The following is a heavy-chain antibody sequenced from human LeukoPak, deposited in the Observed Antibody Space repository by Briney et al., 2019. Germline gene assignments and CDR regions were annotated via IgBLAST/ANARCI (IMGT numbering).Heavy chain of an antibody. V-gene: IGHV4-34*01. D-gene: IGHD2-2*01. CDR3: ARGANCSSTSCYQYYFDY. CDR2: INHSGST. J-gene: IGHJ4*02. Sequence: PSETLSLTCAVYGGSFSGYYWSWIRQPPGKGLEWIGEINHSGSTNYNPSLTSRVTISVDTSKNQFSLKLSSVTAADTAVYYCARGANCSSTSCYQYYFDYWGQGTLVTVSS. CDR1: GGSFSGYY.